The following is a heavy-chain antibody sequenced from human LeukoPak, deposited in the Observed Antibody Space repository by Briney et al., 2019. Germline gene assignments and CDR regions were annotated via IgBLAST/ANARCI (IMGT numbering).Heavy chain of an antibody. CDR1: GFTFSSYA. J-gene: IGHJ4*02. Sequence: GGSLRLSCAASGFTFSSYAMSWVRQAPGKGLEWVSAISGSGGSTYYADSLKGRCTTSRDNSKKTVSLQINSLRAEDTGVYYCAREGGTIEIGEFDYWGQGTLVTVSS. CDR3: AREGGTIEIGEFDY. CDR2: ISGSGGST. D-gene: IGHD1-1*01. V-gene: IGHV3-23*01.